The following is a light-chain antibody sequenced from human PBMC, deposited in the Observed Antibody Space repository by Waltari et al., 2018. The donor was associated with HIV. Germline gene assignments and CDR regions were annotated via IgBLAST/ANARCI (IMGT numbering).Light chain of an antibody. J-gene: IGLJ2*01. CDR3: AAWDDSLSGVV. CDR2: TKN. V-gene: IGLV1-44*01. Sequence: QSVMTQPPSASGTPGQSVTITCSGSSSNIENNPVTWYHQLPGTATKLLIYTKNQRPSGVPDRFSGSRSGTSASLAISGLQSEDEADYYCAAWDDSLSGVVFGGGTKLTVL. CDR1: SSNIENNP.